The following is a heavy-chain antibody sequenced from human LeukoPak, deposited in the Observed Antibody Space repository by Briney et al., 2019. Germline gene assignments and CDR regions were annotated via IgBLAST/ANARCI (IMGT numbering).Heavy chain of an antibody. J-gene: IGHJ4*02. D-gene: IGHD6-13*01. Sequence: GGSLRLSCAASGFTFSTYAMNWVRQAPGKGLEWVSAISGSGGSTYYADSVKGRFTISRDNSKNTLYLQMNSLRAEDTAVYYCSKGQGEGSSWQALDYWGQGTLVTVS. CDR2: ISGSGGST. CDR1: GFTFSTYA. CDR3: SKGQGEGSSWQALDY. V-gene: IGHV3-23*01.